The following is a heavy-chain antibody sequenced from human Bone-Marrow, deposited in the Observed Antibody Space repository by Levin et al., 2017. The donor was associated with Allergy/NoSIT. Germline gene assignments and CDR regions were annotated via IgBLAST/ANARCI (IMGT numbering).Heavy chain of an antibody. D-gene: IGHD5-24*01. CDR1: GDSIRGSTYY. J-gene: IGHJ4*02. CDR2: IYYTGTT. Sequence: SETLSLSCTVSGDSIRGSTYYWTWICQPPGKELEWIGSIYYTGTTSYNPSLKSRLSISVDTSKNQFSLRLTSVTAADTAVYYCAKRPTDGFDYWGQGTLVTVSS. V-gene: IGHV4-39*01. CDR3: AKRPTDGFDY.